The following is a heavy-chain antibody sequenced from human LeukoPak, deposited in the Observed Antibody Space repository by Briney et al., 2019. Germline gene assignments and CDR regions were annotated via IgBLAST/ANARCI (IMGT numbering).Heavy chain of an antibody. V-gene: IGHV4-59*08. CDR1: GGSISTYY. J-gene: IGHJ3*02. Sequence: SETLSLTCTVSGGSISTYYWSWIRQPPGKGLELIAYIYRSGIINYNPSLQSRVTMSVDTSENRFSLNLSSMTAADTAVYYCARRQTFADSTAWYDTFDIWGHGTMVTVSS. CDR2: IYRSGII. D-gene: IGHD6-19*01. CDR3: ARRQTFADSTAWYDTFDI.